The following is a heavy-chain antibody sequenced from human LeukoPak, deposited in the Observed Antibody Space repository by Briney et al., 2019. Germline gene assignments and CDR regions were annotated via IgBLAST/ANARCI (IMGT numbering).Heavy chain of an antibody. CDR2: IYYSGST. J-gene: IGHJ4*02. CDR3: ARDRGDGYDYFWDY. D-gene: IGHD5-12*01. V-gene: IGHV4-59*01. CDR1: GGSISSYY. Sequence: SETLSLTCTVSGGSISSYYWSWIRQPPGKGLEWIGYIYYSGSTNYDPSLKSRVTISVDTSKNQFSLKLSSVTAADTAVYYCARDRGDGYDYFWDYWGQGTLVTVSS.